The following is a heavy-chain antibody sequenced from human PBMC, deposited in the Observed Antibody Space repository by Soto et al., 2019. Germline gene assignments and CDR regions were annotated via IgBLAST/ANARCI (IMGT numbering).Heavy chain of an antibody. V-gene: IGHV3-48*03. CDR3: AHSSSSKYYYGMDV. CDR1: GFTFSSYE. CDR2: ISSSGSTI. Sequence: PGGSLRLSCAASGFTFSSYEMNWVRQAPGKGLEWVSYISSSGSTIYYADSVKGRFTISRDNAKNSLYLQMNSLRAEDTAVYYCAHSSSSKYYYGMDVWRQGTTVTVSS. D-gene: IGHD6-6*01. J-gene: IGHJ6*02.